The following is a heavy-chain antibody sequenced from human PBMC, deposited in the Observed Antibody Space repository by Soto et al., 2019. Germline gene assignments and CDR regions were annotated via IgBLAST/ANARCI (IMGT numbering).Heavy chain of an antibody. CDR2: ISSSSSTI. V-gene: IGHV3-48*01. D-gene: IGHD4-17*01. CDR1: GFTFSSYS. J-gene: IGHJ4*02. CDR3: ARDSDYGDLDY. Sequence: GGSLRLSCAASGFTFSSYSMNWVRQAPGKGLEWVSYISSSSSTIYYADSVKGRFTISRDNAKNSLYLQMNSLRAEDTAVYYCARDSDYGDLDYWGQGTLVTVSS.